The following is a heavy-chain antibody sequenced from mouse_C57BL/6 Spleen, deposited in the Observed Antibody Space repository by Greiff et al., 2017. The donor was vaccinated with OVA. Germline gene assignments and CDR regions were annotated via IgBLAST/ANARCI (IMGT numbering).Heavy chain of an antibody. D-gene: IGHD1-1*01. J-gene: IGHJ4*01. CDR3: ARGGYYGSVYYAMDY. Sequence: QVQLQQSGAELVKPGASVKMSCKASGYTFTTYPIEWMKQNHGKSLEWIGNFHPYNDDTKYNEKFKGKATLTVEKSSSTVYLELSRLTSDDSAVYDGARGGYYGSVYYAMDYWGQGTSVTVSS. V-gene: IGHV1-47*01. CDR1: GYTFTTYP. CDR2: FHPYNDDT.